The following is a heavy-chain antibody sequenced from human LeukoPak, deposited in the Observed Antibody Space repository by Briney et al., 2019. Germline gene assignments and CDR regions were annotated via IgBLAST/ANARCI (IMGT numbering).Heavy chain of an antibody. Sequence: SETLSLTCTVSGDSITSRNYYWGWIRQPPGEGLEWIGSRYFTGSTYYNPSLKSRVTISLDTAKKQFSLKLISVTGADTAVYSCARSLQDILIGYEAPRRPFDQWGRGTLVTVTS. CDR2: RYFTGST. J-gene: IGHJ4*02. D-gene: IGHD3-9*01. V-gene: IGHV4-39*01. CDR1: GDSITSRNYY. CDR3: ARSLQDILIGYEAPRRPFDQ.